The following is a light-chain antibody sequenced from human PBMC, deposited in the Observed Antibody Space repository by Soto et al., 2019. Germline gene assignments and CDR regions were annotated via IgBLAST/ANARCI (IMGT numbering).Light chain of an antibody. CDR2: STN. CDR1: SGSVSSGHY. CDR3: VLYMGSGIWV. J-gene: IGLJ3*02. Sequence: QTVGTQEPPFSVSPGGTVTLTCGLSSGSVSSGHYPSWYQQTPGQAPRTLIYSTNTRSSGVPDRFSGSILGSKAALTITGAQADDESDYYCVLYMGSGIWVFGGGTKLTVL. V-gene: IGLV8-61*01.